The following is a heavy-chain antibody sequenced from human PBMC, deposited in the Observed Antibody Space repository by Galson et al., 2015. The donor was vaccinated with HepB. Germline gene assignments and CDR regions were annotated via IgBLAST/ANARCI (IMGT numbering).Heavy chain of an antibody. D-gene: IGHD6-19*01. J-gene: IGHJ6*02. V-gene: IGHV3-30-3*01. CDR2: GSNK. CDR3: TRVLIVYSSWSRNNYHYYGMDV. Sequence: SLRLSCAASGFTFSSYPMHWVRQAPGKGLEWVADGSNKYYADSVKGRFTISRDNSKNTLYLQMNSLRAEDTAVYYCTRVLIVYSSWSRNNYHYYGMDVWGQGTTVTVSS. CDR1: GFTFSSYP.